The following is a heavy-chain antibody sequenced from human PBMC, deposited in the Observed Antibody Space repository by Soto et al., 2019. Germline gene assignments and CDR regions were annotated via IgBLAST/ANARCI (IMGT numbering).Heavy chain of an antibody. CDR2: TYYRSKWYN. CDR1: GDSVSSNSAA. V-gene: IGHV6-1*01. CDR3: ARRYGDCFDY. D-gene: IGHD4-17*01. J-gene: IGHJ4*02. Sequence: SQTLSLTCAISGDSVSSNSAAWNWIRQSPSRGLEWLGKTYYRSKWYNEYAESVKSRITINPDTSKNQFSLKLSSVTAADTAVYYCARRYGDCFDYWGQGTLVTVSS.